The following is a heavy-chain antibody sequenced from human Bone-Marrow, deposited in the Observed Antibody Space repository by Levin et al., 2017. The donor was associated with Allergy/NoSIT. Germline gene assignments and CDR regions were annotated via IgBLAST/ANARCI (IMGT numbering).Heavy chain of an antibody. CDR1: GYSFTSYW. CDR2: IYPGDSDT. V-gene: IGHV5-51*01. D-gene: IGHD3-10*01. CDR3: ARIRRARLLWFGEVPAGFDP. J-gene: IGHJ5*02. Sequence: KVSCKGSGYSFTSYWIGWVRQMPGKGLEWMGIIYPGDSDTRYSPSFQGQVTISADKSISTAYLQWSSLKASDTTMYYCARIRRARLLWFGEVPAGFDPWGQGTLVTVSS.